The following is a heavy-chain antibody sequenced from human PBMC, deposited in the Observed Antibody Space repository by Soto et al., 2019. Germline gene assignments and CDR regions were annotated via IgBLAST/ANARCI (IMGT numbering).Heavy chain of an antibody. D-gene: IGHD3-22*01. Sequence: QVQLVESGGGVVQPGRSLRLSCAASGFTFSSYAMHWVRQAPGKGLEWVAVISYDGSNKYYADSVKGRFTISRDNSKNTLYLQMNSLGAVDTAVYYCAREWGYYDRSGYYLREYFQHWGQGTLVTVSS. V-gene: IGHV3-30-3*01. CDR1: GFTFSSYA. J-gene: IGHJ1*01. CDR3: AREWGYYDRSGYYLREYFQH. CDR2: ISYDGSNK.